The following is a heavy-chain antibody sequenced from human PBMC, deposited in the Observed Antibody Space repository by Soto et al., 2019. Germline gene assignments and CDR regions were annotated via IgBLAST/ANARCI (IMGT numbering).Heavy chain of an antibody. CDR3: ARETGYCSSTSCRDNWFDP. D-gene: IGHD2-2*01. V-gene: IGHV1-2*02. J-gene: IGHJ5*02. CDR2: INPNSGGT. CDR1: GYTFTGYY. Sequence: ASVKVSCKASGYTFTGYYMHWVRQAPGQGLEWMGWINPNSGGTNYAQKFQGRVTMTRDTSISTAYMELSRLRSDDTAVYYCARETGYCSSTSCRDNWFDPWGQGTRVTVSS.